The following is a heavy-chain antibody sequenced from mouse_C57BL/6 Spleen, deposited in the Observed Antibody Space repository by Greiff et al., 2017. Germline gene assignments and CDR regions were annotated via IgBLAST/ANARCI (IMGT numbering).Heavy chain of an antibody. V-gene: IGHV1-52*01. CDR2: IYPGDSET. D-gene: IGHD2-4*01. CDR3: TREGITPLFAY. J-gene: IGHJ3*01. CDR1: GYTFTSYW. Sequence: QVQLQQSGAELVRPGSSVKLSCKASGYTFTSYWMHWVKQRPIQGLEWIGNIYPGDSETHYNQKFKDKATLTADKSSSTAYMQLSSLTSEDSAVYYCTREGITPLFAYWGQGTLVTVSA.